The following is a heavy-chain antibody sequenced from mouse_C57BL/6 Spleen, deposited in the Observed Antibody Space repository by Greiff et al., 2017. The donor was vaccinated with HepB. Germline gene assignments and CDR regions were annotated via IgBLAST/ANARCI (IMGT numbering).Heavy chain of an antibody. CDR2: ISSGSSTI. Sequence: EVMLVESGGGLVKPGGSLKLSCAASGFTFSDYGMHWVRQAPEKGLEWVAYISSGSSTIYYADTVKGRFTISRDNAKNTLFLQMTSLRSEDTAMYYCARNYVYDGYLPGFAYWGQGTLVTVSA. J-gene: IGHJ3*01. CDR3: ARNYVYDGYLPGFAY. CDR1: GFTFSDYG. D-gene: IGHD2-3*01. V-gene: IGHV5-17*01.